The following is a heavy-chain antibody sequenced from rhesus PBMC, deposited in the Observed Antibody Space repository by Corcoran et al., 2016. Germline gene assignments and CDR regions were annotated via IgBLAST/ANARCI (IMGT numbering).Heavy chain of an antibody. V-gene: IGHV4-73*01. J-gene: IGHJ1*01. Sequence: QVKLQQWGEGLVKPSATLSLTCAVYGGAINGCYYSCWISHAPGTGRGRFGKLDGNIASTNYNPTRKNRVTIAKDATKNQFSLKLSSVTAADTAVYYCARDAYENRVTTGEYFEFWGQGALVTVSS. CDR3: ARDAYENRVTTGEYFEF. D-gene: IGHD4-23*01. CDR1: GGAINGCYY. CDR2: LDGNIAST.